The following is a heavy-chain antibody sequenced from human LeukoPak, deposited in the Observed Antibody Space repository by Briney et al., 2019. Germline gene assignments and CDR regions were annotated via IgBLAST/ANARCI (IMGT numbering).Heavy chain of an antibody. CDR3: ARDKRGFNAFDI. CDR1: GGSISSGSYS. D-gene: IGHD5-12*01. CDR2: FYYTGNT. J-gene: IGHJ3*02. Sequence: ASETLSLTCAVSGGSISSGSYSWSWIRQPPGKGLEWIGYFYYTGNTYYNPSLKSRVTISVDTSKNQFSLNLASVTAADTAMYYCARDKRGFNAFDIWGQGTKVTVSS. V-gene: IGHV4-30-4*07.